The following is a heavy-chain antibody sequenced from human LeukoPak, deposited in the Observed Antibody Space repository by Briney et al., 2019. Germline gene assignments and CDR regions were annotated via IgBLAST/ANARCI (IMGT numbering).Heavy chain of an antibody. CDR3: ARDRAAADLGY. D-gene: IGHD6-13*01. Sequence: PGGSLRLSCAASGFTFSSYGMHWVRQAPGKGLEWVAVIWYDGSNKFYADSVKGRFTISRDNSKNTLYLQMNSLRAEDTAVYYCARDRAAADLGYWGQGTLVTVSS. V-gene: IGHV3-33*01. J-gene: IGHJ4*02. CDR1: GFTFSSYG. CDR2: IWYDGSNK.